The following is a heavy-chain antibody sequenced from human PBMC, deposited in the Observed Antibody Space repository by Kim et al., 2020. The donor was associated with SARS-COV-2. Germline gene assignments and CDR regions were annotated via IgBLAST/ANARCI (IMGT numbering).Heavy chain of an antibody. Sequence: SETLSLTCTVSGGSISSYYWSWIRQPPGKGLEWIGYIYYSGSTNYNPSLKSRVTISVDTSKNQFSLKLSSVTAADTAVYYCARGHHRFLEWPYMGDYYYYYYMDVWGKGTTVTVSS. V-gene: IGHV4-59*01. D-gene: IGHD3-3*01. CDR1: GGSISSYY. J-gene: IGHJ6*03. CDR3: ARGHHRFLEWPYMGDYYYYYYMDV. CDR2: IYYSGST.